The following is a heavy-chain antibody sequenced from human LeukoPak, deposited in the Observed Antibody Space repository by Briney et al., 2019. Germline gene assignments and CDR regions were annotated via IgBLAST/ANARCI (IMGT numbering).Heavy chain of an antibody. Sequence: ASVKVPCKASGYTFTGYYMHWVRQAPGQGLEWMGWINPNSGGTNYAQKFQGRVTMTRDTSISTAYMELSRLRSDDTAVYYCARAYYESSAYRHAVYFDYWGQGTLVTVSS. J-gene: IGHJ4*02. V-gene: IGHV1-2*02. CDR1: GYTFTGYY. CDR3: ARAYYESSAYRHAVYFDY. CDR2: INPNSGGT. D-gene: IGHD3-22*01.